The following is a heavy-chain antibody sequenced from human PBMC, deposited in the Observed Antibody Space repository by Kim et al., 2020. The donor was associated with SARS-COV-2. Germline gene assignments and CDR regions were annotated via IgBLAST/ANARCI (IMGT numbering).Heavy chain of an antibody. CDR1: GFTFSSYG. J-gene: IGHJ3*02. V-gene: IGHV3-30*18. CDR2: ISYDGSNK. CDR3: AKGPLGYGDQNSAFDI. Sequence: GGSLRLSCAASGFTFSSYGMHWVRQAPGKGLEWVAVISYDGSNKYYADSVKGRFTISRDNSKNTLYLQMNSLRAEDTAVYYCAKGPLGYGDQNSAFDIWGQGTMVTVSS. D-gene: IGHD4-17*01.